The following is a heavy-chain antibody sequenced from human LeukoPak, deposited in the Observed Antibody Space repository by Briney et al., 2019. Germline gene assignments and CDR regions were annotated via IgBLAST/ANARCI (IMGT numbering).Heavy chain of an antibody. CDR2: ISAYNGNT. Sequence: ASVKVSCKASGYTFTSYGISWVRQAPGQGLERMGWISAYNGNTNYTQKLQGRVTMTTDTSTSTAYMELRSLRSDDTAVYYCARDRRITMIVVVPNWFDPWGQGTLVTVSS. J-gene: IGHJ5*02. CDR1: GYTFTSYG. CDR3: ARDRRITMIVVVPNWFDP. D-gene: IGHD3-22*01. V-gene: IGHV1-18*01.